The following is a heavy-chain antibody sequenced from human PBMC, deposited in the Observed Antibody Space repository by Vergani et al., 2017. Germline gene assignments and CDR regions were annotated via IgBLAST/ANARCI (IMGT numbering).Heavy chain of an antibody. D-gene: IGHD3-10*01. V-gene: IGHV4-4*07. CDR1: GYSISSSYY. Sequence: QVQLQESGPGLVKPSETLSLTCTVSGYSISSSYYWSWLRQPAGKGLEWIGRIYTSGSTNYNPSLKSRVTMSVDTSKNQFSLKLSSVTAADTAVYYCARXPEYYYGSGSGLDVWGKGTTVTVSS. CDR3: ARXPEYYYGSGSGLDV. CDR2: IYTSGST. J-gene: IGHJ6*04.